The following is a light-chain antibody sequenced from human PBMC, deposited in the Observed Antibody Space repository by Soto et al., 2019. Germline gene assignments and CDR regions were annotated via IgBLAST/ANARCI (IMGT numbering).Light chain of an antibody. CDR2: ATS. V-gene: IGKV3-15*01. J-gene: IGKJ1*01. CDR3: LQYNNWWT. Sequence: EIVMTQSPATLSLSPGEIATLSFRASHSVSGNLAWYQQKPGQSPRLLIFATSTRATGIPARFSGSGSGTEFTLTISSLQSEDFAVYYCLQYNNWWTFGQGTKVDI. CDR1: HSVSGN.